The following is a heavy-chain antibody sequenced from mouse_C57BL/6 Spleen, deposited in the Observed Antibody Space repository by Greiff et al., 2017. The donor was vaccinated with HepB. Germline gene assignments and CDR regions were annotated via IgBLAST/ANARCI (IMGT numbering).Heavy chain of an antibody. V-gene: IGHV1-55*01. Sequence: VQLQHPGAELVKPGASVKMSCKASGYTFTSYWITWVKQRPGQGLEWIGDIYPGSGSTNYNEKFKSKATLTVDTSSSTAYMQLSSLTSEDSAVYYCARCGYGSSYLDYWGQGTTLTVSS. D-gene: IGHD1-1*01. CDR2: IYPGSGST. J-gene: IGHJ2*01. CDR3: ARCGYGSSYLDY. CDR1: GYTFTSYW.